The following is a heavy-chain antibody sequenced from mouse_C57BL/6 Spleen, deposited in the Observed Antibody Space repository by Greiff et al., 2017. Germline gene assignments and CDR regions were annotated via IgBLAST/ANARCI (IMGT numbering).Heavy chain of an antibody. J-gene: IGHJ1*03. CDR1: GFTFSDYY. CDR3: ARFTTVRYFDV. CDR2: INYDGSST. D-gene: IGHD1-1*01. V-gene: IGHV5-16*01. Sequence: EVKLVESEGGLVQPGSSMKLSCTASGFTFSDYYMAWVRQVPEKGLEWVANINYDGSSTYYLDSLKSRFIISRDNAKNILYMQMSSLKSEDTATYYCARFTTVRYFDVWGTGTTVTVSS.